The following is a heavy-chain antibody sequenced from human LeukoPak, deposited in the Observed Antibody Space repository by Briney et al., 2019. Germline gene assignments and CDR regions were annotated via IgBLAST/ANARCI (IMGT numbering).Heavy chain of an antibody. CDR3: ARAYYDFWSGYQFDY. CDR2: INHSRST. D-gene: IGHD3-3*01. CDR1: GGSFSGYY. Sequence: PSETLSLTCAVYGGSFSGYYWSWIRQPPGKGLEWIGEINHSRSTNYNPSLKSRVTISVDTSKNQFSLKLSSVTAADTAVYYCARAYYDFWSGYQFDYWGQGTLDTVSS. J-gene: IGHJ4*02. V-gene: IGHV4-34*01.